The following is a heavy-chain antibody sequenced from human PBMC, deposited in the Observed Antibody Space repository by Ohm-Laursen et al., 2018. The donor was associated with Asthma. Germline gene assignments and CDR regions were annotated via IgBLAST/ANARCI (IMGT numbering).Heavy chain of an antibody. CDR3: ARDVMEWYLPAFDF. CDR2: ISSDGSIQ. V-gene: IGHV3-30*03. D-gene: IGHD3-3*01. J-gene: IGHJ4*02. CDR1: GFTFSSYG. Sequence: SLRLSCTASGFTFSSYGMHWVRQAPGKGLEWVAIISSDGSIQYYADSVKGRFTISRDDSKNTLYLQMNSLRPDDTAVYYCARDVMEWYLPAFDFWGQGTLVTVSS.